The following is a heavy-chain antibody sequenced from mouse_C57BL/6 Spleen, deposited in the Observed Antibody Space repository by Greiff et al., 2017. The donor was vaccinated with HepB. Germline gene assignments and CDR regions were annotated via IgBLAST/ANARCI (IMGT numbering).Heavy chain of an antibody. J-gene: IGHJ3*01. CDR3: ARGIYYDYRTWFAY. CDR2: ISDGGSYT. D-gene: IGHD2-4*01. Sequence: EVMLVESGGGLVKPGGSLKLSCAASGFTFSSYAMSWVRQTPEKRLEWVATISDGGSYTYYLDNVKGRFTISRDNAKNNLYLQMSHLKSEDTAMYYCARGIYYDYRTWFAYWGQGTLVTVSA. V-gene: IGHV5-4*03. CDR1: GFTFSSYA.